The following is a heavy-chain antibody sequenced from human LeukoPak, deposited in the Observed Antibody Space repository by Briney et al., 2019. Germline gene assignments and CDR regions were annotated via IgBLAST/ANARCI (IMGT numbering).Heavy chain of an antibody. V-gene: IGHV4-61*02. J-gene: IGHJ4*02. Sequence: SETLSLTCTVSGGSISSGSYYWSWIRQPAGKGLEWIGRIYTSGSTNYNPSLKSRVNISVDTSKNQFSLKLSSVTAADPAVYYCARDLGGSSPWGQGTLVTVSS. CDR1: GGSISSGSYY. D-gene: IGHD1-26*01. CDR2: IYTSGST. CDR3: ARDLGGSSP.